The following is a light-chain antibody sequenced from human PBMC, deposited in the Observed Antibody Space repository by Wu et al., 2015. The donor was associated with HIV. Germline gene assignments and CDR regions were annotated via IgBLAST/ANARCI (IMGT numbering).Light chain of an antibody. V-gene: IGKV3-11*01. CDR3: QQRANWPLT. CDR2: DAS. J-gene: IGKJ4*01. CDR1: QTVYNY. Sequence: EIVLTQSPATLSLSPGERATLSCRASQTVYNYFAWYQQRPGQAPRLLIKDASNRASGIPDSFSGGGSGTDFTLTISSLEPEDFAVYYCQQRANWPLTFGGGTRLEIK.